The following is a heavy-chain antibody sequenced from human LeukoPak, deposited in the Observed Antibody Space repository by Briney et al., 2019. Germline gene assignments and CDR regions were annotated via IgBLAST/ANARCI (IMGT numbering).Heavy chain of an antibody. J-gene: IGHJ6*03. CDR2: IYTSGST. CDR1: GGSISSGSYY. Sequence: SQTLSLTCTVSGGSISSGSYYWSWIRQPAGKGLEWIGRIYTSGSTNYNPSLKSRVTISVDTSKNQFSLKLSSVTAADTAVYYCARAPLEYSSPGGYYYYYMDVWGKGTTVTVSS. D-gene: IGHD6-6*01. V-gene: IGHV4-61*02. CDR3: ARAPLEYSSPGGYYYYYMDV.